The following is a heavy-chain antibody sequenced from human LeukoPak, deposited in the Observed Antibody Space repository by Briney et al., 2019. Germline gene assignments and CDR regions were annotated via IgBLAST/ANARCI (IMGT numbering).Heavy chain of an antibody. J-gene: IGHJ2*01. D-gene: IGHD5-24*01. CDR2: LYGGGGA. CDR1: GFXVSGNY. V-gene: IGHV3-66*01. Sequence: GGSLRLSCAASGFXVSGNYISWVRQAPGKGLKWVSVLYGGGGASYADSVKGRFTISRDISQNTVYLHMNSLRAEDTAVYYCASRSNGYSNWYFDLWGRGTLVTVSS. CDR3: ASRSNGYSNWYFDL.